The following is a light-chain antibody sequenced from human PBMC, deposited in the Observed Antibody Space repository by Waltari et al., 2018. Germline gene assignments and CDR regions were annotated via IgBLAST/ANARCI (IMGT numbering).Light chain of an antibody. CDR1: QSISMY. J-gene: IGKJ2*01. Sequence: DIQMTPSPSSLSASVRDRVTITCRASQSISMYLNCYQQKPGKAPWLLIDAASRVQSGVPARFSGSGSGTDFTLTITSLQPEDSATYFCQQTYSIPYTFGQGTKLEI. CDR2: AAS. V-gene: IGKV1-39*01. CDR3: QQTYSIPYT.